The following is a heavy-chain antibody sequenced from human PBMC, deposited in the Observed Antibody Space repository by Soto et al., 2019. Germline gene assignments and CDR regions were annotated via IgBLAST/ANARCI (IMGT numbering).Heavy chain of an antibody. J-gene: IGHJ6*02. CDR2: IIPIFGTA. CDR3: ARTPSTKNYYYYGMDV. CDR1: GGTFSSYA. Sequence: QVQLVQSGAEVKKPGSSVKVSCKASGGTFSSYAISWVRQAPGQGLEWMGGIIPIFGTANYAQKFQGRVTITADESTSTDYMELSSLRSEDTAVYYCARTPSTKNYYYYGMDVWGQGTTVTVSS. V-gene: IGHV1-69*01.